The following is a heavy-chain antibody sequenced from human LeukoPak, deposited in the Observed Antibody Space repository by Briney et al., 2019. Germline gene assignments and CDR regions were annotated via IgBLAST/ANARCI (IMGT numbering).Heavy chain of an antibody. CDR1: GGTFSSYA. V-gene: IGHV1-69*13. CDR3: AREDPDLHYYGSGSYGR. D-gene: IGHD3-10*01. J-gene: IGHJ4*02. Sequence: SVKVSCKASGGTFSSYAISWVRQAPGQGLEWMGGIIPIFGTANYAQKSQGRVTITADESTSTAYMELSSLRSEDTAVYYCAREDPDLHYYGSGSYGRWGQGTLVTVSS. CDR2: IIPIFGTA.